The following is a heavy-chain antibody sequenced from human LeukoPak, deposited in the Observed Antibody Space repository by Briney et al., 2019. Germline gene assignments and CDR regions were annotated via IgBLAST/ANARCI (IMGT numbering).Heavy chain of an antibody. Sequence: PGGSLRLSCAAPGFTFSSYIMNWVRQAPGKGLEWVSFISRSSSTIYYADSVKGRFTISRDNGNNALYLQMNSLRDEDAAVYYCARGGTVVAEAFDIWGQGTVATVSS. D-gene: IGHD6-19*01. CDR3: ARGGTVVAEAFDI. CDR2: ISRSSSTI. CDR1: GFTFSSYI. V-gene: IGHV3-48*02. J-gene: IGHJ3*02.